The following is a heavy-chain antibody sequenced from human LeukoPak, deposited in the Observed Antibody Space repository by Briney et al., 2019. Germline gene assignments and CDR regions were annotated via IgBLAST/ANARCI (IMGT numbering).Heavy chain of an antibody. D-gene: IGHD2-8*01. CDR1: GGSISSYY. J-gene: IGHJ6*03. CDR3: ARVPLVLLGAMDV. CDR2: IYTSGST. V-gene: IGHV4-4*07. Sequence: SETLSLTCTVSGGSISSYYWSWLRHPAGKGREWIGRIYTSGSTNYNPSLKSRVTMSVGTSKNQFSLKLSSVTAADTAVYYCARVPLVLLGAMDVWGKGTTVTVSS.